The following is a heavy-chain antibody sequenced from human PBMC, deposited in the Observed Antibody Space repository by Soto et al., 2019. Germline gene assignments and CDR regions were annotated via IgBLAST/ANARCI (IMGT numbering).Heavy chain of an antibody. Sequence: RRLSCAASGFTFSSYGMHWVRQAPGKGLEWVAVISYDGSNKYYADSVEGRFTISRDNSKNTLYLQMNSLRAEDTAVYYCAGIVGAIRGAFDIWGQGTMVTVSS. J-gene: IGHJ3*02. CDR1: GFTFSSYG. CDR2: ISYDGSNK. V-gene: IGHV3-30*03. D-gene: IGHD1-26*01. CDR3: AGIVGAIRGAFDI.